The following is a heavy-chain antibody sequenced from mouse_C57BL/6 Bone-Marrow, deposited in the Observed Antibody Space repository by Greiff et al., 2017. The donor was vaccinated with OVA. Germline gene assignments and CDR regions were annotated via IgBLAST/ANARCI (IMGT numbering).Heavy chain of an antibody. J-gene: IGHJ2*01. CDR3: ARHPPGVFDY. Sequence: EVQVVESGGDLVKPGGSLKLSCAASGFTFSSYGMSWVRQTPDKRLEWVATISSGGSYTYYPDSVKGRFTISRDNAKNTLYLQMSSLKSEDTAMYYCARHPPGVFDYWGQGTTLTVSS. V-gene: IGHV5-6*01. CDR2: ISSGGSYT. CDR1: GFTFSSYG.